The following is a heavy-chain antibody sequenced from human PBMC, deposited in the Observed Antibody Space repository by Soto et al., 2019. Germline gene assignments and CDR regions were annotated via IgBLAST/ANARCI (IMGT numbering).Heavy chain of an antibody. Sequence: EASVKVSCKASGLTFTSSAVQWVRQARGQRLEWIGWIVVGSGNTNYAQKFQERVTITRDMSTSTAYMELSSLRSEDTAVYYCAAVRYDSSGYYYGYGLDYWGQGALVTVSS. D-gene: IGHD3-22*01. V-gene: IGHV1-58*01. CDR2: IVVGSGNT. CDR1: GLTFTSSA. J-gene: IGHJ4*02. CDR3: AAVRYDSSGYYYGYGLDY.